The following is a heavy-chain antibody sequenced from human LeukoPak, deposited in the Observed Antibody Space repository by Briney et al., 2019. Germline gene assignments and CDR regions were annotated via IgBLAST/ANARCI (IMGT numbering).Heavy chain of an antibody. CDR3: ARISSNSRRDY. V-gene: IGHV3-48*03. D-gene: IGHD6-13*01. J-gene: IGHJ4*02. Sequence: GGSLRLSCAASGFTFSSYDMNWVRQAPGKGLEWVSYITGSGSIIYYADSVKGRFTVSRDNAKNSLYLQMNSLRAEDTAIYYCARISSNSRRDYWGQGTLVTVSS. CDR2: ITGSGSII. CDR1: GFTFSSYD.